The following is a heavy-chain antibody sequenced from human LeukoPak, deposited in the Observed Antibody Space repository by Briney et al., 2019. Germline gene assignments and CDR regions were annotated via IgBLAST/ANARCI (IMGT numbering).Heavy chain of an antibody. CDR2: MYYGGSP. V-gene: IGHV4-59*13. J-gene: IGHJ5*02. CDR1: GGSISSFY. CDR3: VTGRYSYGWYDH. Sequence: PSETLSLTCTVSGGSISSFYWSWIRQRPGKGLEWIGYMYYGGSPNYNPSLKSRVITSLDTSKKQFSLKLNSVTTADTAVYYCVTGRYSYGWYDHWGQGILVIVSS. D-gene: IGHD1-26*01.